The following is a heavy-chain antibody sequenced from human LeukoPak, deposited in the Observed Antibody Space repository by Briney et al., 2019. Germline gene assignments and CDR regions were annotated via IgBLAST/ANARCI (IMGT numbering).Heavy chain of an antibody. CDR2: ISSSSSTI. Sequence: AGGSLRLSCAASGLTFSSYSMNWVRQAPGKGLEWVSYISSSSSTIYYADSVKGRFTISRDNAKNSLYLQMNSLRAEDTAVYYCARDPSGSYRWERDYFDYWGQGTLVTVSS. CDR1: GLTFSSYS. CDR3: ARDPSGSYRWERDYFDY. V-gene: IGHV3-48*04. D-gene: IGHD1-26*01. J-gene: IGHJ4*02.